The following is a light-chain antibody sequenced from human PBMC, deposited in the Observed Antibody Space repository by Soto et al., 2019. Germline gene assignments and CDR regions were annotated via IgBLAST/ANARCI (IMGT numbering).Light chain of an antibody. J-gene: IGKJ1*01. Sequence: DVQMTQSPSSLSASVGDRVTITCRAGQSISKYLNWYQQKPGKAPNLLIYAASTLQTGVSSRFSGSGSGTHFTLTISRLQPEDSATYYCQQTYWRFGQGTKVDIK. CDR2: AAS. CDR1: QSISKY. V-gene: IGKV1-39*01. CDR3: QQTYWR.